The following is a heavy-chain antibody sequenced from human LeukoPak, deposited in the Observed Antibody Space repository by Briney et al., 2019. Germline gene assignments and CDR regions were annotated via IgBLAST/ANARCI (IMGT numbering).Heavy chain of an antibody. V-gene: IGHV4-4*07. Sequence: PSETLSLTCTVSGGSISNYYWSWIRQPAGKGLEWIGRVYSSGSTNYNPSLTGRVTMSVDTSKNRFSLNLSSVTAADTAVYFCARGDGDYRGYFDSWGRGTLVSVSS. CDR2: VYSSGST. D-gene: IGHD4-17*01. CDR1: GGSISNYY. CDR3: ARGDGDYRGYFDS. J-gene: IGHJ4*02.